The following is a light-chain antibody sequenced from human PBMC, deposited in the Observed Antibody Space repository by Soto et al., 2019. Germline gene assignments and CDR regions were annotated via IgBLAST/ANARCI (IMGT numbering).Light chain of an antibody. CDR3: QHYYSTPS. V-gene: IGKV4-1*01. J-gene: IGKJ2*01. CDR2: WAS. Sequence: IVMTQSPDSLAVSLGERATINCKSSQSVLYSSNNKNYLAWYQQKPGQPPKLLIYWASTRESGVPDRFIGSGSGTDFTLTISSLQAEDVAVYYCQHYYSTPSFGRGTKLEIK. CDR1: QSVLYSSNNKNY.